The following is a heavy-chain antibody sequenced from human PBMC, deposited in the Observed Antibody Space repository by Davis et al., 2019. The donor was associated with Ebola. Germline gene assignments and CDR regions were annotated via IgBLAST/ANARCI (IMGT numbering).Heavy chain of an antibody. CDR1: GGSVGSDY. CDR2: INHSGST. Sequence: MPSETLSLTCTVSGGSVGSDYWSWIRQSPGKGLEWIGEINHSGSTNYNPSLKSRVTISVDTSKNQFSLKLSSVTAADTAVYYCARGRPFFWGQGTLVTVSS. V-gene: IGHV4-34*01. J-gene: IGHJ4*02. D-gene: IGHD2/OR15-2a*01. CDR3: ARGRPFF.